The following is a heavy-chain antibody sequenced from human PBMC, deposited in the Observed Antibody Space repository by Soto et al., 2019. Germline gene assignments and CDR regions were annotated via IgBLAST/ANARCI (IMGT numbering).Heavy chain of an antibody. J-gene: IGHJ5*02. D-gene: IGHD3-10*01. Sequence: QVQLVQSGAEVKKPGASVKVSCKASGYTFTSYAMHWVRQAPGQRLEWMGWINAGNGNTKYSQKFQGRVTITRDTSARTAYMELRSLRSDDTAVYYCARDGYYYGSGSYYTTVNWFDPWGQGTLVTVSS. CDR1: GYTFTSYA. CDR2: INAGNGNT. V-gene: IGHV1-3*01. CDR3: ARDGYYYGSGSYYTTVNWFDP.